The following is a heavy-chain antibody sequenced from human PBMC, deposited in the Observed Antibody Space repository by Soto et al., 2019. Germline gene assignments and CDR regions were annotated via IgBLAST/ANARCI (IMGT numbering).Heavy chain of an antibody. V-gene: IGHV3-23*01. D-gene: IGHD6-13*01. J-gene: IGHJ4*02. CDR3: AKGPQQLPLDY. Sequence: GGSLRLSCAASGFTFSSDAMSWVRQSPGKGLEWVSAISGDGESTYYADSVKGRFTISRDNSKNTLYLQMNSLRAEDTAVYYCAKGPQQLPLDYWGQGTLVTVSS. CDR1: GFTFSSDA. CDR2: ISGDGEST.